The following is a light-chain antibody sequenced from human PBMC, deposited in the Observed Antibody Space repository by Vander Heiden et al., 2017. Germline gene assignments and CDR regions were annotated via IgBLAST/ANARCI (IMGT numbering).Light chain of an antibody. Sequence: QSALTPPAPESGSPGPSIPISCTGTSSDVGSYSHVSWYQQHPGKAAKLMIYEISKRPSGVSNRFSGSKSGNTASLTISGLQAEDEADYYCCSYAGSSTWVFGGGTKLTVL. CDR3: CSYAGSSTWV. V-gene: IGLV2-23*02. J-gene: IGLJ3*02. CDR2: EIS. CDR1: SSDVGSYSH.